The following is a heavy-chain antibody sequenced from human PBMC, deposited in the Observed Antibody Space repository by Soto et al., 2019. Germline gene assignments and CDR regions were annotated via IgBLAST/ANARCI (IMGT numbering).Heavy chain of an antibody. D-gene: IGHD2-2*02. V-gene: IGHV3-7*03. CDR3: ARGKYRFHY. CDR1: GFTFNSFW. J-gene: IGHJ4*02. Sequence: SVGSLRLSCAASGFTFNSFWMSWVRQAPGKGLEWVGNIREDGSEKYYVDSVKGRFTISRDNAENSLYLQMNNLRAEDTAVYYCARGKYRFHYWGQGTLVTSPQ. CDR2: IREDGSEK.